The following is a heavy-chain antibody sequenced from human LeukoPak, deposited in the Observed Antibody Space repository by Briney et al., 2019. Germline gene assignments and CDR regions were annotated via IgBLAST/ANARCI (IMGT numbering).Heavy chain of an antibody. J-gene: IGHJ3*02. V-gene: IGHV3-30*04. D-gene: IGHD3-22*01. CDR2: ISYDGSNK. Sequence: PGGSLRLSCAASGFIFSNYAIHWVRQAPGKGLEWVAVISYDGSNKYYADSVKGRFTISRDNSKNTLYLQMNSLRAEDTAVYYCARVMNTMIVVDAFDIWGQGTMVTVSS. CDR1: GFIFSNYA. CDR3: ARVMNTMIVVDAFDI.